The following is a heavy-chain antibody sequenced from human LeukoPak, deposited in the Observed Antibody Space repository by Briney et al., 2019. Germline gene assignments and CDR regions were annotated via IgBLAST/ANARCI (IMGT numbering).Heavy chain of an antibody. V-gene: IGHV4-59*01. Sequence: KPSETLSLTCSVSGGSISSYHWSWIRQPPGKGLEWIGHIYYSGSTNYNPSLKSRVTISVATSNNQFSLKLSSLTAADTAVYYCARADYYDSSGSSGRTHWFDPWGQGTLVTVSS. CDR2: IYYSGST. J-gene: IGHJ5*02. CDR3: ARADYYDSSGSSGRTHWFDP. D-gene: IGHD3-22*01. CDR1: GGSISSYH.